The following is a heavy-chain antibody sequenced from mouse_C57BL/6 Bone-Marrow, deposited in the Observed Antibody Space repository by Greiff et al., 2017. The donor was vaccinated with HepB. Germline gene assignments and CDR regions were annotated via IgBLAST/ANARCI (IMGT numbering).Heavy chain of an antibody. J-gene: IGHJ4*01. CDR1: GYTFTSYW. CDR2: IDPSDSYT. Sequence: VQLQQPGAELVMPGASVKLSCKASGYTFTSYWMHWVKQRPGQGLEWIGEIDPSDSYTNYNQKFKGKSTLTVDKSSSIAYMQLSSLTSEDSAVYYCARSLLRYAMDYWGQGTSVTVSS. CDR3: ARSLLRYAMDY. D-gene: IGHD1-1*01. V-gene: IGHV1-69*01.